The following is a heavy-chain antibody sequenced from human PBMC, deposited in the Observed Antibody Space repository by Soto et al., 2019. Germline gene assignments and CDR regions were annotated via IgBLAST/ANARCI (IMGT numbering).Heavy chain of an antibody. CDR2: IYYSGST. CDR1: GGSISSGGYY. J-gene: IGHJ5*02. V-gene: IGHV4-31*03. CDR3: ARGVAPMVYAIRGDCFDP. D-gene: IGHD2-8*01. Sequence: SETLSLTCTVSGGSISSGGYYWSWIRQHPGKGLEWIGYIYYSGSTYYNPSLKSRVTISVDTSKNQFSLKLSSVTAADTAVYYCARGVAPMVYAIRGDCFDPWGQGTLVTVSS.